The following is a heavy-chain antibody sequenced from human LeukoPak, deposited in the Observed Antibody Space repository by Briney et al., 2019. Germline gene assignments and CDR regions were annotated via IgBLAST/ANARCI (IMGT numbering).Heavy chain of an antibody. Sequence: ASVKVSCKASGYTFTSYGISWVRQAPGQGLEWMGWISAYSGHTYYARKLQGGVTMTTHTSTSTAYMELRSLRSDDTAVYYCARVFCSGGSCLDAFDIWGQGTMVTVSS. D-gene: IGHD2-15*01. J-gene: IGHJ3*02. CDR1: GYTFTSYG. CDR2: ISAYSGHT. CDR3: ARVFCSGGSCLDAFDI. V-gene: IGHV1-18*01.